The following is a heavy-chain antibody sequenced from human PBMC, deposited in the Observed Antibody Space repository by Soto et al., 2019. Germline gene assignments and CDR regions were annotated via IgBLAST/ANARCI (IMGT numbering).Heavy chain of an antibody. Sequence: SETLSLTCTVPGVSISGSRYYWGWIRQPPGRGLEWIGNIYYSGSTYYTPALKSRVTLSVDTSKNQFSLNLNSVTAADTAVYYCARGGIPPSGYGIAYAMDVWGQGTTVTVSS. CDR2: IYYSGST. CDR3: ARGGIPPSGYGIAYAMDV. D-gene: IGHD1-26*01. J-gene: IGHJ6*02. CDR1: GVSISGSRYY. V-gene: IGHV4-39*01.